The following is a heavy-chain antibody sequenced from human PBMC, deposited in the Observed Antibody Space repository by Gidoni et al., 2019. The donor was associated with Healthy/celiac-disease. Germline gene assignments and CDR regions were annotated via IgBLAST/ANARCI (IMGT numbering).Heavy chain of an antibody. CDR2: NDYSGST. J-gene: IGHJ4*02. CDR1: GGSIGSSSYY. D-gene: IGHD2-15*01. Sequence: QLQLQESGPGLVKPSETLSLTCTVSGGSIGSSSYYRGWIRQPPGKGLAWFGSNDYSGSTYYNPSLTSPVTISVATSKNQFSLKLRSVTAADTAVYYCARHEDCSGGSCYSFCDYWGQGTLVTVSS. V-gene: IGHV4-39*01. CDR3: ARHEDCSGGSCYSFCDY.